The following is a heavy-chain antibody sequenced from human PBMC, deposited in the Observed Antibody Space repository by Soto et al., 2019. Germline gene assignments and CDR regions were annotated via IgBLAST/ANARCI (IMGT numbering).Heavy chain of an antibody. V-gene: IGHV3-48*02. D-gene: IGHD3-22*01. CDR2: ISSSSSTI. CDR1: GFTFSSYS. Sequence: PGGSLRLSCAASGFTFSSYSMNWVRQAPGKGLEWVSYISSSSSTIYYADSVKGRFTISRDNAKNSLYLQMNSLRDEDTAVYYCARAFYYDSSGYPTEGFDYWGQGTLVTVSS. CDR3: ARAFYYDSSGYPTEGFDY. J-gene: IGHJ4*02.